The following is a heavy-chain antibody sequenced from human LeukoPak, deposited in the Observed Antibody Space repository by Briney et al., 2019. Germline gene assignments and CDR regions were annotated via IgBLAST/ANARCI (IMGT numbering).Heavy chain of an antibody. CDR2: IYSGGAT. CDR1: GFTVSNNY. V-gene: IGHV3-53*01. J-gene: IGHJ4*02. D-gene: IGHD3-10*01. CDR3: ARVTGPTSTVVRGVIIPAFDY. Sequence: GGSLRLSCAVSGFTVSNNYMSWVRQAPGRGLEWVSIIYSGGATYYADSVKGRFTISRDNSKNTLYLQMNSLRAEDTAVYYCARVTGPTSTVVRGVIIPAFDYWGQGTLVTVSS.